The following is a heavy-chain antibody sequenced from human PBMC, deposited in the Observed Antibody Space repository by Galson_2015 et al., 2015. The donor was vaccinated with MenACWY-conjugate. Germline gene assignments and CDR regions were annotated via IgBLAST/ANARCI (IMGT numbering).Heavy chain of an antibody. CDR1: GFTFSNAW. Sequence: SLRLSCAASGFTFSNAWVSWVRQAPGKGLEWVGRIKSKTDGGTTDYAAPVKGRFTISRDDSKNTLYLQMNSLKTEDTAVYYCTTGPPSLGRTHDYWGQGTLVTVSS. CDR2: IKSKTDGGTT. J-gene: IGHJ4*02. CDR3: TTGPPSLGRTHDY. V-gene: IGHV3-15*01. D-gene: IGHD1-14*01.